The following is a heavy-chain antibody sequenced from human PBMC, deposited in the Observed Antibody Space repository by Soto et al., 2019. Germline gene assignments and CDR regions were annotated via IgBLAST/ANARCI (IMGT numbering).Heavy chain of an antibody. Sequence: SETLSLTCAVYGGSFSGYYWSWIRQPPGKGLEWIGEINHSGSTNYNPSLKSRVTISVDTSKNQFSLKLSSVTAADTAVYYCARGSGRRWNHLTADVWGQGTTVTVSS. V-gene: IGHV4-34*01. CDR2: INHSGST. CDR1: GGSFSGYY. J-gene: IGHJ6*02. D-gene: IGHD1-1*01. CDR3: ARGSGRRWNHLTADV.